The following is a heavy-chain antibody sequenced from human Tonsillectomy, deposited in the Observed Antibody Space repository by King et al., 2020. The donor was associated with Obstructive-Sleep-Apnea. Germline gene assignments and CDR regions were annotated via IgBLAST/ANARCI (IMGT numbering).Heavy chain of an antibody. CDR3: AKRVDTAMVFDY. Sequence: VQLVESGGGLVQPGGSLRLSCAASGFTFSNYAMSWVLQAPGKGLEWVSAINTGGGTTYYADSVKGRFHISRDNSKNTLYLQMNSLIAEDTAVYYCAKRVDTAMVFDYWGQGTLVTVSS. D-gene: IGHD5-18*01. V-gene: IGHV3-23*04. J-gene: IGHJ4*02. CDR2: INTGGGTT. CDR1: GFTFSNYA.